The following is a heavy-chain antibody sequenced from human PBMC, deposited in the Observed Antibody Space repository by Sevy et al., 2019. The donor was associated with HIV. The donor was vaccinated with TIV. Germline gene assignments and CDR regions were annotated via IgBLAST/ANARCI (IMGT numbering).Heavy chain of an antibody. CDR3: ARDPGDYRPRRFDH. D-gene: IGHD4-4*01. Sequence: GGSLRLSCAASEFTFTSYSMNWVRQAPGKGLEWVSSTSSYSSYIYYADSVKGRFTISRDNAKNSLYLQMNSLRTEDTAVYYCARDPGDYRPRRFDHWGQGILVTVSS. CDR2: TSSYSSYI. CDR1: EFTFTSYS. J-gene: IGHJ4*02. V-gene: IGHV3-21*01.